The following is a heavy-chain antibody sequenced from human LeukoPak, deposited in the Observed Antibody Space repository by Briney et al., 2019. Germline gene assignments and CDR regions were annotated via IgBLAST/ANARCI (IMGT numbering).Heavy chain of an antibody. Sequence: GGSLRLSCAASGFTFSSYSMNWVRQAPGKGLEWVSTISGSGGSTYYADSVKGQFTISRDNSKNTLYLQMNSLRAEDTAVYYCARAGSTMVRGVISMFSRSDAFDIWGQGTMVTVSS. D-gene: IGHD3-10*01. CDR3: ARAGSTMVRGVISMFSRSDAFDI. CDR2: ISGSGGST. J-gene: IGHJ3*02. CDR1: GFTFSSYS. V-gene: IGHV3-23*01.